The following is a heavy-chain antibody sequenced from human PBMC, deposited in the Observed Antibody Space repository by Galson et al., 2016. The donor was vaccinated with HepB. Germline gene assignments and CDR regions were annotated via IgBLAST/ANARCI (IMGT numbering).Heavy chain of an antibody. CDR1: GFSLSNYG. Sequence: SLRLSCAASGFSLSNYGMHWVRQAPGKGLGWVAVISYDATKKFYEVAVKGRFSISRDNSNNTLYLPMNSLIPEDTAVYFCASDQLVWFGGYLFDNWGQGTLVTVSS. J-gene: IGHJ4*02. CDR2: ISYDATKK. V-gene: IGHV3-30*03. CDR3: ASDQLVWFGGYLFDN. D-gene: IGHD3-10*01.